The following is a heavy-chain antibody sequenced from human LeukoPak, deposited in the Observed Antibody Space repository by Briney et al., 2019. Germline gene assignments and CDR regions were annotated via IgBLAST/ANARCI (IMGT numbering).Heavy chain of an antibody. CDR2: ISSNGGST. V-gene: IGHV3-64*01. CDR1: GFTFSSYA. CDR3: ARDGGYAREVRGSLDY. J-gene: IGHJ4*02. D-gene: IGHD5-12*01. Sequence: GGSLRLSCAASGFTFSSYAMHWVRQAPGKGLEYVSAISSNGGSTYYASSVKGRFTISRDNSKNTLYLQMGSLRAEDMAVYYCARDGGYAREVRGSLDYWGQGTLVTVSS.